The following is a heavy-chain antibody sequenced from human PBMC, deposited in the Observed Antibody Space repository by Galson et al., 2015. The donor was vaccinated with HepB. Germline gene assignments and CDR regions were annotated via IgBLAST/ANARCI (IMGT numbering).Heavy chain of an antibody. V-gene: IGHV1-24*01. Sequence: SVKVSCKVSGYSLTELSMHWVRQALGRGLEWMGGFDPENGETIYAQKFRDRVTMTEDTSTDTAYLELRSLTYEDTALYYCTTDNGYSDSLDFWGQGTLVTVSS. D-gene: IGHD3-22*01. CDR3: TTDNGYSDSLDF. J-gene: IGHJ4*02. CDR1: GYSLTELS. CDR2: FDPENGET.